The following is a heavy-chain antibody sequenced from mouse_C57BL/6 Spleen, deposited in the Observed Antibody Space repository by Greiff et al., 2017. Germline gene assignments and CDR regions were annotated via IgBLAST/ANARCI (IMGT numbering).Heavy chain of an antibody. CDR1: GFTFSSYA. J-gene: IGHJ1*03. D-gene: IGHD5-5*01. CDR3: AREKLRTYWYFDV. CDR2: ISDGGSYT. V-gene: IGHV5-4*01. Sequence: EVMLVESGGGLVKPGGSLKLSCAASGFTFSSYAMSWVRQTPEKRLEWVATISDGGSYTYYPDNVKGRFTISRDNAKNHLYLQMSHLKSEDTAMYYCAREKLRTYWYFDVWGTGTTVTVSS.